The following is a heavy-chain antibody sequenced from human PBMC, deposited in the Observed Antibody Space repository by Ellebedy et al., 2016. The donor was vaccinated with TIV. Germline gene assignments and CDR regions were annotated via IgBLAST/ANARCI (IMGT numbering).Heavy chain of an antibody. V-gene: IGHV1-2*02. J-gene: IGHJ4*02. Sequence: ASVKVSXKASRYTFTGYYMHWVRQAPGQGLEWMGWINPNSGGTNYAQKFQGRVTMTRDTSISTAYMELSRLRSDDTAVYYCARGTRTMVRGVMYYWGQGTLVTVSS. CDR1: RYTFTGYY. D-gene: IGHD3-10*01. CDR3: ARGTRTMVRGVMYY. CDR2: INPNSGGT.